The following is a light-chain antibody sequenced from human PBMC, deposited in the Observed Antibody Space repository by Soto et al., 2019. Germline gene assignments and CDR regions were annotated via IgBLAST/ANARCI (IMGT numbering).Light chain of an antibody. CDR3: NSYSSANFYV. V-gene: IGLV2-14*01. J-gene: IGLJ1*01. CDR2: QVT. CDR1: FSDIAVFNY. Sequence: QSGLAQPASVSGSPGQSITISCTGSFSDIAVFNYVSWYQQYPGSAPKLLIYQVTSRASGVSHRLSGSKSGNTASLTISGLQPEDEAEYYCNSYSSANFYVFGTGTKVTVL.